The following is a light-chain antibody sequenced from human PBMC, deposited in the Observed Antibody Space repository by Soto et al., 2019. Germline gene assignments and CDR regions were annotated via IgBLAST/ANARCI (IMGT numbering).Light chain of an antibody. Sequence: QSVLTQPASVSGSPGQSITISCTGTSSDVGGYNYVSWYQQHPGKAPKLMIYDVSNRPSGVSNRFSGSKSGNTASLTISGLQAEDEADYYCSSYTSSSTSLGVFGGGTKLTVL. CDR3: SSYTSSSTSLGV. CDR1: SSDVGGYNY. J-gene: IGLJ2*01. V-gene: IGLV2-14*01. CDR2: DVS.